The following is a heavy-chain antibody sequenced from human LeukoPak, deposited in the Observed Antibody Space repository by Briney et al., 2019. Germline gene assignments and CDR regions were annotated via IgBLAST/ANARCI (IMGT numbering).Heavy chain of an antibody. Sequence: XWVRQAPGQGPEWMGWINPNSGGTNYAQKFQGRVTMTRDTSISTAYMELSGLRSDDTAVYYCARCSTPHWIFDAFDIWGQGTMVTVSS. J-gene: IGHJ3*02. V-gene: IGHV1-2*02. CDR2: INPNSGGT. CDR3: ARCSTPHWIFDAFDI. D-gene: IGHD1-1*01.